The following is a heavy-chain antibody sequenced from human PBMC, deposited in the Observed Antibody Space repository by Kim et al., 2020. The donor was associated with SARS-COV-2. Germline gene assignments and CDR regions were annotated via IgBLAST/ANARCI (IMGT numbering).Heavy chain of an antibody. Sequence: GGSLRLSCAASGFTFSSYSMNWVRQAPGKGLEWVSSISSSGSYIYYADSVKGRFTISRDNAKNSLYLQMNSLRAEDTAVYYCARSMFSINYYGSVSYYEYWGPGTPVTVSS. D-gene: IGHD3-10*01. CDR3: ARSMFSINYYGSVSYYEY. V-gene: IGHV3-21*01. J-gene: IGHJ4*02. CDR1: GFTFSSYS. CDR2: ISSSGSYI.